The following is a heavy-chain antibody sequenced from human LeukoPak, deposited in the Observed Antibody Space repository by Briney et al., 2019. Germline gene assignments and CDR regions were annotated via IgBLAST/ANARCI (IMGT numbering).Heavy chain of an antibody. V-gene: IGHV4-59*07. D-gene: IGHD6-19*01. CDR2: IYYNEST. J-gene: IGHJ4*02. CDR3: ARGRWLVNY. CDR1: GGSIRTYY. Sequence: SHTLSLTGTGSGGSIRTYYWSGIRQPGGNGLEWIGYIYYNESTNYNPSVKSRVTISADTSKNQFSLKLRSVTAADTAVYYCARGRWLVNYWGQGTLVTVSS.